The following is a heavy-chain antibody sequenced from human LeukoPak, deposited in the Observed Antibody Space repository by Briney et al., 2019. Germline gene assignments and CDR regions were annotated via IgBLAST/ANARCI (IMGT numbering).Heavy chain of an antibody. CDR2: IYYSGST. V-gene: IGHV4-59*01. CDR3: ARGAAGYSYS. Sequence: SETLSLTCTVSGGSISSYYWSWIRQPPGKGLEWIGHIYYSGSTNYNPSLKSRVTISIDTSKNQFSLRLSSVTAADTAVYYCARGAAGYSYSWGQGTLVTVSS. CDR1: GGSISSYY. J-gene: IGHJ4*02. D-gene: IGHD5-18*01.